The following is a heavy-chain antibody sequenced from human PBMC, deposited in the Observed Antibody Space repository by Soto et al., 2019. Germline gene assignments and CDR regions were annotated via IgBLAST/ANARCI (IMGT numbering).Heavy chain of an antibody. D-gene: IGHD6-19*01. CDR3: ARGGAVAWGFDP. Sequence: EVQLVESGGGLIQPGGSLRLSCAASGFTVSSNYMSWVRQAPGKGLEWVSVIYSGGSTYYADSVKGRFTISRDNSKNTLYLQMNGLRAEDTAVDDCARGGAVAWGFDPWGQGTLVTVSS. J-gene: IGHJ5*02. CDR1: GFTVSSNY. V-gene: IGHV3-53*01. CDR2: IYSGGST.